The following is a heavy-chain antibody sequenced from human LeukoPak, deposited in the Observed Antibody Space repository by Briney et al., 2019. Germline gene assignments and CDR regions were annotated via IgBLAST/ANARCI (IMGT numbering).Heavy chain of an antibody. CDR2: IYYSGSA. V-gene: IGHV4-59*01. D-gene: IGHD2-15*01. CDR3: ARAVGDCSGGSCYSELGYWFDP. CDR1: GGSISSYY. J-gene: IGHJ5*02. Sequence: SETLSLTCTVSGGSISSYYWSWIRQPPGKGLEWIGYIYYSGSANYNPFLKSRVTISVDTSKNQFSLKLSSVTAADTAVYYCARAVGDCSGGSCYSELGYWFDPWGQGTLVTVSS.